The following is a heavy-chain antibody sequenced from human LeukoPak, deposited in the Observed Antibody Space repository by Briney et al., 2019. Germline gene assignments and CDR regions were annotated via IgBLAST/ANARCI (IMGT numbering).Heavy chain of an antibody. CDR3: ARDRRGSFYTFDL. D-gene: IGHD1-26*01. J-gene: IGHJ6*02. V-gene: IGHV4-59*01. CDR1: GASINGFF. Sequence: SETLSLTCSVSGASINGFFWNWVRQTPEKGLEWIGYVSHRGATTSNPTLKSRVPITIDTSKSQISLTMTSVTAADSALYYCARDRRGSFYTFDLWGPGTTVSVS. CDR2: VSHRGAT.